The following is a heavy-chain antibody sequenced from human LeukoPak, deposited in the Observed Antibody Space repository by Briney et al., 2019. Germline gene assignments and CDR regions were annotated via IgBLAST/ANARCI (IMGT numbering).Heavy chain of an antibody. V-gene: IGHV1-2*02. Sequence: EASVKVSCKASGYTFTGYYIHWVRQAPGQGLEWMGWINPYSGGTNYTQKFQGRVTMTRDTSISTSYMDLSSLTSDDTAIYHCARGRGWLRLDFWGQGTLVTVSS. CDR3: ARGRGWLRLDF. CDR1: GYTFTGYY. D-gene: IGHD5-12*01. CDR2: INPYSGGT. J-gene: IGHJ4*02.